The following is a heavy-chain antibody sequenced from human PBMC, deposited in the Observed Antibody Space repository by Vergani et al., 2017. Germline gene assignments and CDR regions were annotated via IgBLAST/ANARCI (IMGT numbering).Heavy chain of an antibody. CDR1: GGSISSGSYY. Sequence: QVQLQESGPGLVKPSQTLSLTCTVSGGSISSGSYYWSWIRQPAGKGLEWIGRIYTSGSTNYNPSLKSRVTMSVDTSKNQFPLKLSSVTAADTAVYYCARDKRRYCSSTSCYAPFGYWGQGTLVTVSS. CDR3: ARDKRRYCSSTSCYAPFGY. J-gene: IGHJ4*02. V-gene: IGHV4-61*02. D-gene: IGHD2-2*01. CDR2: IYTSGST.